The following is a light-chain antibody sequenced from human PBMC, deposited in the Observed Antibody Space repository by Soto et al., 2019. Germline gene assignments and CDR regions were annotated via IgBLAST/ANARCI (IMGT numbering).Light chain of an antibody. CDR3: PHCGISPPLT. CDR1: QSVSSSY. J-gene: IGKJ4*01. Sequence: EIVLTQSPGTLSLSPGERATLSCRASQSVSSSYLAWYQQKPGQAPRLLIYGTSSRATGIPDRFSGSGSGTDFILTISRLEPEDFVVYYCPHCGISPPLTFGGGTKVEIK. CDR2: GTS. V-gene: IGKV3-20*01.